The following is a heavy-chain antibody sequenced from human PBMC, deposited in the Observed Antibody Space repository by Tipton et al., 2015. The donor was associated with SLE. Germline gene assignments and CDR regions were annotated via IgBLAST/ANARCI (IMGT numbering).Heavy chain of an antibody. V-gene: IGHV4-39*07. Sequence: TLSLTCTVSGGSISSSSYYWGWIRQPPGKGLEWIGSIFYSGSTYYNPSLKSRVTISVDTSKNQFSLRLRFVTAADTAVYYSAGERLHLDGTENTFDIWGQGTMVTVSS. CDR1: GGSISSSSYY. CDR3: AGERLHLDGTENTFDI. J-gene: IGHJ3*02. CDR2: IFYSGST. D-gene: IGHD2/OR15-2a*01.